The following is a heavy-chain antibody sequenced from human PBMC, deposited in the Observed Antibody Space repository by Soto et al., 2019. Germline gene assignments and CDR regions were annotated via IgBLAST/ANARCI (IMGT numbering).Heavy chain of an antibody. D-gene: IGHD2-15*01. Sequence: EVQLLESGGGLVQPGGSLRLSCAASGFTFSSYAMSWVRQAPGKGLEWVSAISGSGGSTYYADSVKGRFTISRDNSKNTLYLQMNSLRAEDTAVYYCAKSKGYCSGGSCYQGSFDYWGQGTLVTVSS. CDR3: AKSKGYCSGGSCYQGSFDY. CDR2: ISGSGGST. V-gene: IGHV3-23*01. J-gene: IGHJ4*02. CDR1: GFTFSSYA.